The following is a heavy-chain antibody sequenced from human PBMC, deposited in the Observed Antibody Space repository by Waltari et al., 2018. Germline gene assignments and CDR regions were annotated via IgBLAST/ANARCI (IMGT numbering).Heavy chain of an antibody. J-gene: IGHJ4*02. D-gene: IGHD3-10*01. CDR3: AGDRAIGLFFDY. Sequence: QVQLQESGQGLVKPSGTLSLTCAVSGDSISGNYWWSWVRPSPEKGLEWIGQVHHSGKTHDNPSLQSRVAISVDKPKNQFSLNLNSVTAADTAIYYCAGDRAIGLFFDYWGRGTLVTVSS. V-gene: IGHV4-4*02. CDR2: VHHSGKT. CDR1: GDSISGNYW.